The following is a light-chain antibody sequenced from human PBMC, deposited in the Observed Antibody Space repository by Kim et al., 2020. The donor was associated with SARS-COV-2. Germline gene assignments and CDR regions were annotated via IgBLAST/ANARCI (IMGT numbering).Light chain of an antibody. J-gene: IGLJ3*02. Sequence: VSQGKTARITCSGDALPKQYAYWYQQKPGQAPVLVIYKDSERPSGIPERFSGSSSGTTVTLTISGVQAEDDDDYYCQSADSSGTWVFGAGPKLTVL. V-gene: IGLV3-25*03. CDR2: KDS. CDR1: ALPKQY. CDR3: QSADSSGTWV.